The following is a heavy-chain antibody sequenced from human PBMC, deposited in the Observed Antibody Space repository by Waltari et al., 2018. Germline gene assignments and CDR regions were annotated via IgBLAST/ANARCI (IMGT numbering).Heavy chain of an antibody. CDR3: ATVPRVGSGWYNPGY. CDR2: FVPEVGET. V-gene: IGHV1-24*01. Sequence: QVQLVQSGAEVKKPGASVKVSCKVSGYTLTELSMHWVRQAPGKGLEWMGSFVPEVGETIYAQKFEGRDTRTENASTDTGYIELSSLRSEDTAVYYCATVPRVGSGWYNPGYWGQGTLVTVSA. CDR1: GYTLTELS. J-gene: IGHJ4*02. D-gene: IGHD6-19*01.